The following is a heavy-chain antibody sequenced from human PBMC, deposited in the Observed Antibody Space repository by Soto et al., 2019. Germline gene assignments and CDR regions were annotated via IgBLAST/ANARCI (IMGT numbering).Heavy chain of an antibody. Sequence: ASVKVSCKASGGTFSSYAISWVRQAPGQGLEWMGGIIPIFGTANYAQKFQGRVTITADESTSTAYMELSSLRSEDTAVYYCAREGYYDSKPFDYWGQGTLVTVSS. CDR3: AREGYYDSKPFDY. V-gene: IGHV1-69*13. D-gene: IGHD3-22*01. J-gene: IGHJ4*02. CDR2: IIPIFGTA. CDR1: GGTFSSYA.